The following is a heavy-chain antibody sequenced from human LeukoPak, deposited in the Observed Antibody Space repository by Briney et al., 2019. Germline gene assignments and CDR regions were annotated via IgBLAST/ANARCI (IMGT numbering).Heavy chain of an antibody. J-gene: IGHJ4*02. CDR3: ARDLAYSRLDY. D-gene: IGHD5-18*01. CDR1: GLTFSSSW. V-gene: IGHV3-7*01. Sequence: PGGSLRLSCAVSGLTFSSSWMDWVRQAPGKGLEWVASINPDGNKKYSPDSVKGRFTISRDNAENSLYLQMNSLRVEDTAFYYCARDLAYSRLDYWGQGMLVTVSS. CDR2: INPDGNKK.